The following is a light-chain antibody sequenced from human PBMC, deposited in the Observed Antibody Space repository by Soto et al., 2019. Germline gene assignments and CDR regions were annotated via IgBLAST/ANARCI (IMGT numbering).Light chain of an antibody. CDR3: QQYNTWRSIT. J-gene: IGKJ5*01. Sequence: PGERATLSCRASHSISTKLAWYQHRPGQAPRLLIYDTSTRAAGIPARFSGSGSGTDFTLTISSLQSEDFAVYYCQQYNTWRSITFGQGTRLEIK. V-gene: IGKV3-15*01. CDR1: HSISTK. CDR2: DTS.